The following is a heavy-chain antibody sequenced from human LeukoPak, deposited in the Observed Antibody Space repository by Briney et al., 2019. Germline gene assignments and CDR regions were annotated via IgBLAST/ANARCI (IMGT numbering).Heavy chain of an antibody. Sequence: QTGGSLRLSCSASGFTFNRFYLHWVRQAPGKGLESVSHISSNGATTYYADSVKGRFTISRDNSKNTLYLQMSSLRADDTAVYYCVKDRSIAAPNNDFFDSWGQGALVTASS. J-gene: IGHJ4*02. CDR1: GFTFNRFY. CDR2: ISSNGATT. D-gene: IGHD6-6*01. CDR3: VKDRSIAAPNNDFFDS. V-gene: IGHV3-64D*06.